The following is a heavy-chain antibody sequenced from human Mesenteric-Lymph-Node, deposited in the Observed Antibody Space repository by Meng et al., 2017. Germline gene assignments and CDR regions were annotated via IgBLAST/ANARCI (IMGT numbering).Heavy chain of an antibody. CDR1: GYSISSTNW. J-gene: IGHJ4*02. V-gene: IGHV4-28*01. CDR3: ARNVPGTSAYYD. Sequence: VPLQESGPGQVKPSDTLSLTCAVSGYSISSTNWWGWIRQPPGKGLEWIGYIYYSGSTSYNPSLKSRVTMSVDTSKNQFSLNLNSVTAVDTAVYYCARNVPGTSAYYDWGQGTLVTVSS. D-gene: IGHD3-22*01. CDR2: IYYSGST.